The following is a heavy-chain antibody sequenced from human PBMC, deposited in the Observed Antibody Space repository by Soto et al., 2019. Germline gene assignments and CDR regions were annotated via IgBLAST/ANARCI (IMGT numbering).Heavy chain of an antibody. Sequence: PGGSLRLSCTASGFTFSDSYMSWIRQAPGEGLEWLSYISSSGDSMSYADSVKGRFTISRDNAKNSLFLQMNSLRVEDTAVYYCARDYYGSGSYSRFDPWGQGTLVTVSS. V-gene: IGHV3-11*01. D-gene: IGHD3-10*01. J-gene: IGHJ5*02. CDR2: ISSSGDSM. CDR3: ARDYYGSGSYSRFDP. CDR1: GFTFSDSY.